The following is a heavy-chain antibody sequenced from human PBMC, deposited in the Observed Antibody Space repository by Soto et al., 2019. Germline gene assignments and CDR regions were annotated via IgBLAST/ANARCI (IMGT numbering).Heavy chain of an antibody. Sequence: QVQLMESGGGVVQPGRSLRLSCTPSGFTFSNYAMHWVRQAPGKGLEWVTLISYDGNNKYYADSVKGRFTISRDNSKNTLYLQMNSLRAEDTAVYFCARDQRSGAFDLWGQGTMVTVSS. J-gene: IGHJ3*01. CDR3: ARDQRSGAFDL. V-gene: IGHV3-30-3*01. CDR1: GFTFSNYA. CDR2: ISYDGNNK.